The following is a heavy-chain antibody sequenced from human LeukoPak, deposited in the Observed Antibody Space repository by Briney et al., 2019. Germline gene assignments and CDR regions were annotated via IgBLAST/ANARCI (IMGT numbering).Heavy chain of an antibody. CDR1: GYTLSELS. Sequence: GASVKVSCKVSGYTLSELSMDWVRQSPGKGLEWMGGFDVAETDTIYAQKFQGRVTMTEDTSTDTAYMELSSLRSEDTAVYYCATFIVGAFYDAFDIWGQGTMVTVSS. CDR2: FDVAETDT. D-gene: IGHD1-26*01. CDR3: ATFIVGAFYDAFDI. J-gene: IGHJ3*02. V-gene: IGHV1-24*01.